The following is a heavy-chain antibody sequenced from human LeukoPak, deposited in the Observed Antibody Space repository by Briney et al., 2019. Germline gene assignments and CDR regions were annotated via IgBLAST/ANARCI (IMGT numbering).Heavy chain of an antibody. J-gene: IGHJ4*02. CDR3: ARGGAVAGLDY. D-gene: IGHD6-19*01. CDR2: IWYDGSNK. CDR1: GFTFSSYG. Sequence: GRSLRLSCAASGFTFSSYGMHWVRQAPGKGLEWVAVIWYDGSNKYYADSVKGRFTISRDNSKNTLYLQMNSLRAEDTAVYYCARGGAVAGLDYWGQGTLVTVSS. V-gene: IGHV3-33*01.